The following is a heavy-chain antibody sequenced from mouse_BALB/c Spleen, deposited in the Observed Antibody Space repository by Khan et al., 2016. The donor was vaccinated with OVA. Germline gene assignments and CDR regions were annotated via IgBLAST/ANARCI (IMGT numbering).Heavy chain of an antibody. J-gene: IGHJ1*01. Sequence: VQLQESGPGLVAPSQSLSITCTVSGFSLTNYDISWMRQTPGKGLEWLGVIWTGGGTNYNSVFMSRLSITKDNSKSQVFLKMNSLQTDDTAIYYCVRRGNYYGSFYWYFDVWGAGTTVTVSS. CDR1: GFSLTNYD. CDR2: IWTGGGT. V-gene: IGHV2-9-2*01. D-gene: IGHD1-1*01. CDR3: VRRGNYYGSFYWYFDV.